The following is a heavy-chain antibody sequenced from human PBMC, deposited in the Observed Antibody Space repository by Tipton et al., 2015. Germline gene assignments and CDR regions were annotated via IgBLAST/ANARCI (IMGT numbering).Heavy chain of an antibody. Sequence: TLSLTCTVSGGSVSSGNYYWGWIRQSPGKGLEWIGYISYSGSTHYNPSLKRRVTISLDTSKTQFSLKMSSVTASDTAVYYCARARGRHGGLLDSWGQGTLVIVSS. V-gene: IGHV4-61*01. CDR3: ARARGRHGGLLDS. CDR2: ISYSGST. J-gene: IGHJ4*02. D-gene: IGHD4-23*01. CDR1: GGSVSSGNYY.